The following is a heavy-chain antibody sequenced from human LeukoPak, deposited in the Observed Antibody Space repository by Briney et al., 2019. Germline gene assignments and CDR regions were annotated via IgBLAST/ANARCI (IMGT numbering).Heavy chain of an antibody. D-gene: IGHD3-22*01. CDR3: AVLASWVVITLVDY. Sequence: ASVKVSCKASGGTFSSYAISWVRQAPGQGLEWMGGIIPIFGTANYAQKFQGRVTITTDESTSTAYMELSSLRSEDTAVYYCAVLASWVVITLVDYWGQGTLVTVSS. CDR1: GGTFSSYA. V-gene: IGHV1-69*05. CDR2: IIPIFGTA. J-gene: IGHJ4*02.